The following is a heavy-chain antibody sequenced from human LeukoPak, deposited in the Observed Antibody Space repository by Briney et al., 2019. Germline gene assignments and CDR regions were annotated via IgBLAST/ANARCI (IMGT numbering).Heavy chain of an antibody. D-gene: IGHD1-26*01. Sequence: GGSLRLSCAASGFTFSTYGMHWVRQAPGKGLEWVAVIWYDGSNKNYADSVRGRFTISRDNSKNTLYLQMDSLRAEDTAVYYCARGYCGTYNPVYWGQGTLVTVSS. J-gene: IGHJ4*02. V-gene: IGHV3-33*01. CDR1: GFTFSTYG. CDR2: IWYDGSNK. CDR3: ARGYCGTYNPVY.